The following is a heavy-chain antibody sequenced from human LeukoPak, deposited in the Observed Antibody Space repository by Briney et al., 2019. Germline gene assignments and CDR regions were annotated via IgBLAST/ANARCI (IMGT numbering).Heavy chain of an antibody. Sequence: GGSLRLSCTASGFTFRSYAMSWVRQAPGKGLEWVSTINNSGGNTYYADSVKGRFTISRDNSKDTLYLQMNSLRAEDTAVYYCARGLMMAVAGRGEFHYWGQGTLVTVSS. V-gene: IGHV3-23*01. CDR1: GFTFRSYA. CDR3: ARGLMMAVAGRGEFHY. CDR2: INNSGGNT. D-gene: IGHD6-13*01. J-gene: IGHJ4*02.